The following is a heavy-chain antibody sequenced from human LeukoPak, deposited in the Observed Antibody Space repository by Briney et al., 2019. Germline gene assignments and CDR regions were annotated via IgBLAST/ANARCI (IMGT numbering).Heavy chain of an antibody. CDR1: GGSLSSNY. CDR2: IHASGTT. V-gene: IGHV4-4*07. CDR3: ARDARQELLAGGFDF. J-gene: IGHJ4*02. Sequence: SETLSLTCTVSGGSLSSNYWSWIRQPAGKGLEWIGRIHASGTTNYDPSLKRRLTMSVDTSKNQFSLKLKSVTAADTAVYYCARDARQELLAGGFDFWGQGALVTVSS. D-gene: IGHD3-10*01.